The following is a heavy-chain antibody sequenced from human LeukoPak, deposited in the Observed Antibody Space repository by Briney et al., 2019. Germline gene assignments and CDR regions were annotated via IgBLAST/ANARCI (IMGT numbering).Heavy chain of an antibody. D-gene: IGHD3-10*01. CDR1: GGTFSSYA. J-gene: IGHJ3*02. CDR2: IIPILGIA. Sequence: GASVKVSCKASGGTFSSYAISWVRQAPGQGLEWMGRIIPILGIANYAQKFQGRVTITADKSTGTAYMELSSLRSEDTAVYYCAREVGGLSLEIWGQGTMVTVSS. CDR3: AREVGGLSLEI. V-gene: IGHV1-69*04.